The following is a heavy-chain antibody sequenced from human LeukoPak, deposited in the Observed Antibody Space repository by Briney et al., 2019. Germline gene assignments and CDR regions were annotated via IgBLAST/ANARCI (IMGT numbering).Heavy chain of an antibody. V-gene: IGHV4-61*02. CDR2: IYTSGST. Sequence: PSETLSLTCTVSGGSISSGSYYWSWIRQPAGKGLEWIGRIYTSGSTNYNPSLKSRVTISVDTSKNQFSLKLSSVTAAGTAVYYCARACSSTSCPASWGQGTLVTVSS. CDR1: GGSISSGSYY. CDR3: ARACSSTSCPAS. J-gene: IGHJ4*02. D-gene: IGHD2-2*01.